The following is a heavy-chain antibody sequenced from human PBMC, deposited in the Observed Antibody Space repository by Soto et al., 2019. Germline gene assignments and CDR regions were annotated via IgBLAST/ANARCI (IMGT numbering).Heavy chain of an antibody. CDR2: ISSSSSTI. CDR3: AKSPDYYYYYYGMDV. CDR1: GFTFSSYS. V-gene: IGHV3-48*02. D-gene: IGHD3-3*01. Sequence: GGSLRLSCAASGFTFSSYSMSWVRQAPGKGLEWVSYISSSSSTIYYADSVKGRFTISRDNAKNSLYLQMNSLRDEDTAVYYCAKSPDYYYYYYGMDVWGQGTTVTVSS. J-gene: IGHJ6*02.